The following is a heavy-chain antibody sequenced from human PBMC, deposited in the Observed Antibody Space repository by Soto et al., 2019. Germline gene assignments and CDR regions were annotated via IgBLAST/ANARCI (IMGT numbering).Heavy chain of an antibody. CDR1: GASITFGGYS. Sequence: QLQLHESGSGLVKPSQTLSLTCTVSGASITFGGYSWSWIRQTPGKGLEWIGYINHLETTFYNPCFESRLTLSIDRAKNQFSLKLHSMSAADRAVYFCARGGGSASFDYWGQGILVTVSS. CDR2: INHLETT. D-gene: IGHD1-26*01. J-gene: IGHJ4*02. V-gene: IGHV4-30-2*01. CDR3: ARGGGSASFDY.